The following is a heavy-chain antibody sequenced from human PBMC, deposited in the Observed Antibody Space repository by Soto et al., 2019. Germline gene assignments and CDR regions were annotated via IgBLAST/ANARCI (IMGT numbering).Heavy chain of an antibody. CDR2: IYYSGST. Sequence: SETLSLTCTVSGGCISSYYLSWIRHSPGKGLEWIGYIYYSGSTNYNPSLKSRVTISVDTSKNQFSLKLSSVTAADTAVYYCARREGQQLSIFDSWGQGTLVTVSS. J-gene: IGHJ4*02. CDR3: ARREGQQLSIFDS. V-gene: IGHV4-59*08. D-gene: IGHD6-13*01. CDR1: GGCISSYY.